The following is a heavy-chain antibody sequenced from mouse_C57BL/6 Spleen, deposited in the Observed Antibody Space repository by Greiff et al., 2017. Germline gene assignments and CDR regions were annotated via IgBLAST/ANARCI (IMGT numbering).Heavy chain of an antibody. CDR2: IDPNSGGT. CDR3: ARDATVVAYYFDY. CDR1: GYTFTSYW. Sequence: QVQLQQPGAELVKPGASVKLSCKASGYTFTSYWMHWVKQRPGRGLEWIGRIDPNSGGTIYNEKFKSKDTLTVDKPSSTAYMQLRSLTSEDSAVDDCARDATVVAYYFDYWGQGTTLTVSS. J-gene: IGHJ2*01. V-gene: IGHV1-72*01. D-gene: IGHD1-1*01.